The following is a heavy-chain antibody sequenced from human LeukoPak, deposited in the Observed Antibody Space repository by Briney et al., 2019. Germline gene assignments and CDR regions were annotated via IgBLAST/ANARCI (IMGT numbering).Heavy chain of an antibody. D-gene: IGHD6-19*01. CDR2: ISGSGGST. J-gene: IGHJ4*02. Sequence: HAGGSLRLSCAASGFTFSDYYMSWIRQAPGKGLEWVSAISGSGGSTYYADSVKGWFTISRDNSKNTLYLQMNSLRAEDTAVYYCAKDQWPSAYFDYWGQGTLVTVSS. CDR3: AKDQWPSAYFDY. CDR1: GFTFSDYY. V-gene: IGHV3-23*01.